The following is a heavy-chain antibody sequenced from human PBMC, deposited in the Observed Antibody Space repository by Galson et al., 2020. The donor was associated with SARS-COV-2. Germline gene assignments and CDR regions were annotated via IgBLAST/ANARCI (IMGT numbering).Heavy chain of an antibody. Sequence: ETSETLSLTCTVSGGSISSYYWSWIRQPPGKGLEWIGYIYYSGSTNYNPSLKSRVTISVDTSKNQFSLKLSSVTAADTAVYYCARRGTTGLYYYGMDVWGQGTTVTVSS. V-gene: IGHV4-59*01. J-gene: IGHJ6*02. CDR3: ARRGTTGLYYYGMDV. CDR2: IYYSGST. CDR1: GGSISSYY. D-gene: IGHD1-7*01.